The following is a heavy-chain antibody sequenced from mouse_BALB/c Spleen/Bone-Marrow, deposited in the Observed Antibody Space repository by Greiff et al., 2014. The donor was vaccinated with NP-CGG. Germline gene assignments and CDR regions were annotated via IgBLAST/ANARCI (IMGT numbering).Heavy chain of an antibody. D-gene: IGHD2-14*01. V-gene: IGHV1-5*01. J-gene: IGHJ3*01. CDR2: IYPGNSDT. CDR3: TRYYYRFSAWFAY. CDR1: GYTFTSYW. Sequence: EVQGVESGTVLARPGASVKMSCKASGYTFTSYWMHWVKQRPGQGLEWIGAIYPGNSDTSYNQKFKGKAKLTAVTSTSTAYMELSSLTNEDSAVYYCTRYYYRFSAWFAYWGQGTLVTASA.